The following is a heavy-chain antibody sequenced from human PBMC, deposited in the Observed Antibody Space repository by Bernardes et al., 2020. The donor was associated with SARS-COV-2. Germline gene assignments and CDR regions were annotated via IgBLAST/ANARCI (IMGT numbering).Heavy chain of an antibody. CDR3: ARELGITAMYSMDS. D-gene: IGHD6-13*01. V-gene: IGHV4-59*01. J-gene: IGHJ5*01. Sequence: SETLSLTCTVSGGSIKTNFWNWIRQPPGKGLEWIGFIYYSGNTNYNPSLKSRVTMSVDTSKNQFSLTLSSVTAADTAVYFCARELGITAMYSMDSWGQGTLVTVSS. CDR1: GGSIKTNF. CDR2: IYYSGNT.